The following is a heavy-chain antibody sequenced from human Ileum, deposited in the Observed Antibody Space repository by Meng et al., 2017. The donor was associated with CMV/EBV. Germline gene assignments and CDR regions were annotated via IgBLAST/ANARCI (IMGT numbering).Heavy chain of an antibody. D-gene: IGHD1-14*01. CDR1: GYTFTGYY. V-gene: IGHV1-46*01. CDR3: ARGPSRTDFDY. Sequence: QVKLVQSGAEVKKPGASVKVSCKAAGYTFTGYYIHWVRQAPGEGLEWMGIINPGDGSTNYAQKFQGRVTMTRDTSTTTVHMELSSLRSEDTAVYYCARGPSRTDFDYWGQGTLVTVSS. J-gene: IGHJ4*02. CDR2: INPGDGST.